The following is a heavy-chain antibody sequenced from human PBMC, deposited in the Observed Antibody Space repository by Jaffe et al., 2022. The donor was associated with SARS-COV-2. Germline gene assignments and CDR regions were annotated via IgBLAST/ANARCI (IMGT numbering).Heavy chain of an antibody. V-gene: IGHV3-21*01. CDR2: ISSSSSYI. CDR3: ARYGDYALYYGMDV. Sequence: EVQLVESGGGLVKPGGSLRLSCAASGFTFSSYSMNWVRQAPGKGLEWVSSISSSSSYIYYADSVKGRFTISRDNAKNSLYLQMNSLRAEDTAVYYCARYGDYALYYGMDVWGQGTTVTVSS. D-gene: IGHD4-17*01. J-gene: IGHJ6*02. CDR1: GFTFSSYS.